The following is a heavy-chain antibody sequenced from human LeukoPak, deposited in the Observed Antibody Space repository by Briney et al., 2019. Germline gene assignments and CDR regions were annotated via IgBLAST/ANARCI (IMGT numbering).Heavy chain of an antibody. CDR2: IIPIFGTA. V-gene: IGHV1-69*05. J-gene: IGHJ4*02. Sequence: AASVKVSCKASGGTFSSYAISWVRQAPGQGLEWMGGIIPIFGTANYAQKFQGRVTITTDESTSTAYMELSSPRSEDTAVYYCASGDWELLFYFDYWGQGTLVTVSS. CDR1: GGTFSSYA. D-gene: IGHD1-26*01. CDR3: ASGDWELLFYFDY.